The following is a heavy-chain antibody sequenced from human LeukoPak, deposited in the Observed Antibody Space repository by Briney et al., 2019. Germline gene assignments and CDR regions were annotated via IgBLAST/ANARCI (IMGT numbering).Heavy chain of an antibody. J-gene: IGHJ4*02. D-gene: IGHD3-9*01. Sequence: PVGSLRLSCAASGFTVSSNYMSWVRQAPGKGLEWVSVIHSGGSAYYADSVKGRFTISRDNSKNTLYLQMNSLRAEDTAVYYCAKCFRWGDIPDYWGQGTLVTVSS. CDR2: IHSGGSA. CDR3: AKCFRWGDIPDY. V-gene: IGHV3-53*01. CDR1: GFTVSSNY.